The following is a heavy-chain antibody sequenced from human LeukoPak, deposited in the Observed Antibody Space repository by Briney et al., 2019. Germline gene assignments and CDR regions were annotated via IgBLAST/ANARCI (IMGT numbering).Heavy chain of an antibody. Sequence: GGSLRLSCAASGFTFSSYSMNWVRQAPGKGLEWVSSISSSSSYIYYADSVKGRFTISRDNAKNSLYLQMNSLRAEDTAVYYCARDGEAAAGTFISAFDIWGQGTMVTVSS. D-gene: IGHD6-13*01. J-gene: IGHJ3*02. V-gene: IGHV3-21*01. CDR2: ISSSSSYI. CDR1: GFTFSSYS. CDR3: ARDGEAAAGTFISAFDI.